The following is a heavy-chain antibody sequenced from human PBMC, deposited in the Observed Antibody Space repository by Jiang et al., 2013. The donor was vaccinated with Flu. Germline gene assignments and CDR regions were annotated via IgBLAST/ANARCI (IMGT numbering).Heavy chain of an antibody. Sequence: QLLESGGGVVQPGGSLRLYLCSLYIHFSDYYMHWVRQAPGKGLEWVAIISYDGSREYYADSVRGRFTISRDNSKNTLYLQMNSLRVDDTAIYYCARVDYDYTWGSPDYWGQGTLVTVSS. D-gene: IGHD3-16*01. CDR1: IHFSDYY. J-gene: IGHJ4*02. V-gene: IGHV3-30-3*01. CDR3: ARVDYDYTWGSPDY. CDR2: ISYDGSRE.